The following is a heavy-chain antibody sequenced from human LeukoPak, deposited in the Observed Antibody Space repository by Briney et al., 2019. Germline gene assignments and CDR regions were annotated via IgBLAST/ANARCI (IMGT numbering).Heavy chain of an antibody. J-gene: IGHJ5*02. Sequence: SETLSLTCAVYGGSISGYYWSWIRQPPGKGLEWIGEINHSGSTNYKPSLKSRVTISVDTSKNQSSPKLSSVTAADTAVYYCARRRQWLVLADNWFDPWGQGTLVTVSS. V-gene: IGHV4-34*01. CDR3: ARRRQWLVLADNWFDP. CDR2: INHSGST. D-gene: IGHD6-19*01. CDR1: GGSISGYY.